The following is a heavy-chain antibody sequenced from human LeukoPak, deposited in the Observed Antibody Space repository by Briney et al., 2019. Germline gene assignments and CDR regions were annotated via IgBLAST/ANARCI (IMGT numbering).Heavy chain of an antibody. CDR3: ARDRRYSNNRKGFFVN. Sequence: ASVKVSCKASGYTFTSYGISWVRQAPGQGLEWMAWISAFNGDTNYTRKVQGRVTLSTDTSTSTAYMELRSLRPDDTAMYYCARDRRYSNNRKGFFVNWGQGPLVTVSS. D-gene: IGHD5-12*01. CDR2: ISAFNGDT. J-gene: IGHJ4*02. CDR1: GYTFTSYG. V-gene: IGHV1-18*04.